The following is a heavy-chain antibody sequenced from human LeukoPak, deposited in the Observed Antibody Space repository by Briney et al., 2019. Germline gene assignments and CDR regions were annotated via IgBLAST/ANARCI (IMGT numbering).Heavy chain of an antibody. CDR3: ARHKPTGSYPLEL. V-gene: IGHV4-4*02. Sequence: TSGTLSLTCTVSGASISSHAWWTWVRQPPGKGLEWIGEIYHSGSTLFNPSLRSRVSISVDKSNNRFSLQLSSVTAADTAVYYCARHKPTGSYPLELWGQGTLVTVSS. D-gene: IGHD3-10*01. J-gene: IGHJ4*02. CDR2: IYHSGST. CDR1: GASISSHAW.